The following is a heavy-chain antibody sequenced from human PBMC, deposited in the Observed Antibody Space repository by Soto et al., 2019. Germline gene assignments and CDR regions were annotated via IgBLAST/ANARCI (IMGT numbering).Heavy chain of an antibody. CDR3: ARESEDLTSNFDY. V-gene: IGHV3-21*04. Sequence: SLRLSCAASGFTFTRYSMNWVRQAPGKGLEWVSSISSTANYIYYGDSMKGRFTISRDNAKNSLYLEMNSLRAEDTAVYYCARESEDLTSNFDYWGQGTLVTVSS. CDR2: ISSTANYI. CDR1: GFTFTRYS. J-gene: IGHJ4*02.